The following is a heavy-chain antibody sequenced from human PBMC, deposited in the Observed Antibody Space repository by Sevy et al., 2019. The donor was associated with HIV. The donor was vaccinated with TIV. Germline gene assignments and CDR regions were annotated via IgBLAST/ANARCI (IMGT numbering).Heavy chain of an antibody. CDR2: ISGSGGST. Sequence: GGSLRLSCAASGFTFSSYAMSWVRHAPGKGLEWVSAISGSGGSTYYADSVKGRFTISRDNSKNTLYLQMNSLRAEDTAVYYCAKVSYSSGWSAIFDYWGQGTLVTVSS. CDR1: GFTFSSYA. CDR3: AKVSYSSGWSAIFDY. V-gene: IGHV3-23*01. J-gene: IGHJ4*02. D-gene: IGHD6-19*01.